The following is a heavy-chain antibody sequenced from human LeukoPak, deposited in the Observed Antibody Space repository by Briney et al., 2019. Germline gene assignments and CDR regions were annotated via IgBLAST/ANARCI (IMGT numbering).Heavy chain of an antibody. CDR3: TRQGPRSGYHLLSYYMDV. J-gene: IGHJ6*03. D-gene: IGHD3-3*01. CDR2: IRSKPNSYAT. V-gene: IGHV3-73*01. CDR1: GFTFSGSA. Sequence: GGSLRLSCAASGFTFSGSAMHWVRQASGKGLEWVGRIRSKPNSYATVYAASVKGRFTISRDDSKNTAYLQMNSLKIEDTAVYYCTRQGPRSGYHLLSYYMDVWGKGTTVTVSS.